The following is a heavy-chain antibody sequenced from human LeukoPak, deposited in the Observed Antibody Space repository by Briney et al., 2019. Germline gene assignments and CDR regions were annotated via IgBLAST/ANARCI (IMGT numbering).Heavy chain of an antibody. J-gene: IGHJ4*02. CDR1: GGSISSYY. CDR3: ATASRGDSSF. D-gene: IGHD4-17*01. Sequence: SETLSLTCTVSGGSISSYYWSWIRQPPGKGLEWIGYIYYSGSTSYNPSLKSRVTISVDTSKNQFSLKLSSVTAADTAVYYCATASRGDSSFWGQGTLVTVSS. V-gene: IGHV4-59*08. CDR2: IYYSGST.